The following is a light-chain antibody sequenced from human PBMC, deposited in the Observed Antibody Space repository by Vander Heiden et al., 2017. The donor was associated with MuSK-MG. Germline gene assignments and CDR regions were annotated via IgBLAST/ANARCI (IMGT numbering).Light chain of an antibody. Sequence: QSALTQPASVSGSPGQSITISCTGTSSDVAGYNYVSWYQQHPGKAPKLIIYDVNNRPSGVSDRFSGSKSGNTASLTISGLQAEDEADYYCSSYSRSSTLVCGGGTRMTVL. CDR3: SSYSRSSTLV. V-gene: IGLV2-14*01. J-gene: IGLJ7*01. CDR2: DVN. CDR1: SSDVAGYNY.